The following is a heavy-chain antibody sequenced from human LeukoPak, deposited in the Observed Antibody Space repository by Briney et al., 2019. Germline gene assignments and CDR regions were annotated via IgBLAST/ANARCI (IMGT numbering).Heavy chain of an antibody. V-gene: IGHV3-7*01. CDR1: GFTFSNYW. J-gene: IGHJ4*02. CDR3: ARVSRTTVTFDY. CDR2: IKQDGSEK. Sequence: GGSLRLSCAASGFTFSNYWMRWVRQAPGKGLEWVANIKQDGSEKYYVDSVKGRFTIFRDNAKNSLYLQMNSPRAEDTAVYYCARVSRTTVTFDYWGQGTLVTVSS. D-gene: IGHD4-17*01.